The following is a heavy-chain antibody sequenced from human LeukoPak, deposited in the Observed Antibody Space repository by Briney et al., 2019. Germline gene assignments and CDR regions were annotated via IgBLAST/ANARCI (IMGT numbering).Heavy chain of an antibody. D-gene: IGHD6-13*01. CDR1: GFTFSSHW. CDR2: IKPDASEK. V-gene: IGHV3-7*02. Sequence: PGGSLRLSCAGSGFTFSSHWMSWVRQAPGKGLEWVANIKPDASEKFYVESVKGRFTISRDNAEKSLHLQMNSLGAEDTAVYYCTTVLSSNRYNLCDYWGQGTLVTVSS. CDR3: TTVLSSNRYNLCDY. J-gene: IGHJ4*02.